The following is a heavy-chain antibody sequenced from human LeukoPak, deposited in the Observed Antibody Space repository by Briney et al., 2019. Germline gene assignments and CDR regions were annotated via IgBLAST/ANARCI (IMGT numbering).Heavy chain of an antibody. D-gene: IGHD3-22*01. CDR1: GFTFSDYQ. CDR3: ARVSYDASGVIGLMYV. J-gene: IGHJ6*02. Sequence: GGSLRLSCAASGFTFSDYQMSWVGQAPGKGLECGSYISSSSSITYYTDSVRGRFTISRDNAKQSLSLQMDNLSVEDTAVYYCARVSYDASGVIGLMYVWGQGTTVTVSS. CDR2: ISSSSSIT. V-gene: IGHV3-11*01.